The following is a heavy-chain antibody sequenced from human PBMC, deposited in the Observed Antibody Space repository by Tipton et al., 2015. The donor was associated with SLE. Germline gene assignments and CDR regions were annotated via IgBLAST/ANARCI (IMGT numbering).Heavy chain of an antibody. V-gene: IGHV4-61*02. Sequence: LRLSCTVSGGSIISGSNYWNWIRQSAGKGLEWIGRIYTSGSTNYNPPLKSRVTISVDTSKNQFSLKLSSVTAADTAVYYCARDLTGMGFDYWGQGTLVTVSS. CDR1: GGSIISGSNY. CDR2: IYTSGST. D-gene: IGHD1-20*01. J-gene: IGHJ4*02. CDR3: ARDLTGMGFDY.